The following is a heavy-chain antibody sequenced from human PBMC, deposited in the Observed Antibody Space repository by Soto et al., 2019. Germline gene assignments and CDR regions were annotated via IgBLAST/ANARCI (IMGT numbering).Heavy chain of an antibody. V-gene: IGHV4-34*01. D-gene: IGHD4-17*01. CDR1: VGSFSGYY. J-gene: IGHJ4*02. CDR2: INHSGST. Sequence: QVQLQQWGAGLLKPSETLSLTCAVYVGSFSGYYWSWIRKPPGKGLEWSGEINHSGSTNYNPSLTSRVTISVDTSKNQFSLKLSSVTAADTAVYYCAGVVGYGRVLDDWGQGTLVTVSS. CDR3: AGVVGYGRVLDD.